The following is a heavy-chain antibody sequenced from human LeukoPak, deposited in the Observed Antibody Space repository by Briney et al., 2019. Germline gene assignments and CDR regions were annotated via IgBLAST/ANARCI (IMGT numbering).Heavy chain of an antibody. V-gene: IGHV4-38-2*02. CDR1: GYSINSSYY. D-gene: IGHD6-13*01. CDR2: IYHSGST. Sequence: SETLSLTCTVSGYSINSSYYWGWIRQPPGSGLQWIGNIYHSGSTYYSPSLKSRVTISVDTSKNQFSLKLSSVTAADTAVYYCASLPGYSSSWYYWGQGTLVTVSS. J-gene: IGHJ4*02. CDR3: ASLPGYSSSWYY.